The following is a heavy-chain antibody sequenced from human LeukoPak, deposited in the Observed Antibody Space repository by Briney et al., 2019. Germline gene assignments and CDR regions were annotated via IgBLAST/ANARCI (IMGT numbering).Heavy chain of an antibody. CDR2: IKSKTDGGTT. V-gene: IGHV3-15*01. J-gene: IGHJ4*02. CDR3: TTIPRSSSWWWMGGWDYYFDY. Sequence: GGSLRLSCAASGFTFSNAWMSWARQAPGKGLEWVGRIKSKTDGGTTDYAAPVKGRFTISRDDSKNTLYLQMNSLKTEDTAVYYCTTIPRSSSWWWMGGWDYYFDYWGQGTLVTVSS. D-gene: IGHD6-13*01. CDR1: GFTFSNAW.